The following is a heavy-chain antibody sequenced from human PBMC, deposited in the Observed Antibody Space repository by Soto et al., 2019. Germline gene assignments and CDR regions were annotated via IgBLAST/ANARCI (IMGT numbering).Heavy chain of an antibody. Sequence: SETLSLTCTVSGGSISSYDWSWIRQPPGKGLEWIGYIYYSGSTNYNPSLKSRVTISVDTSKNQFSLKLSSVTAADTAVYYCAREGSMRPTNWFDPWGQGTLLTVSS. J-gene: IGHJ5*02. V-gene: IGHV4-59*01. D-gene: IGHD2-8*01. CDR2: IYYSGST. CDR3: AREGSMRPTNWFDP. CDR1: GGSISSYD.